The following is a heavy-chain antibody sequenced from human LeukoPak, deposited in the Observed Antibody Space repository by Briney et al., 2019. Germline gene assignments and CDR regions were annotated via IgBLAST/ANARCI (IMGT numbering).Heavy chain of an antibody. J-gene: IGHJ4*02. Sequence: GASVKVSCKASGYTFTSYDINWMRQATGQGLEWMGWMNPNSGNTGYAQKFQGRVTMTRNTSISTAYMELSSLRSEDTAVYYCARCRGGIATAGKDYWGQGTLVTVSS. D-gene: IGHD6-13*01. CDR2: MNPNSGNT. CDR1: GYTFTSYD. V-gene: IGHV1-8*01. CDR3: ARCRGGIATAGKDY.